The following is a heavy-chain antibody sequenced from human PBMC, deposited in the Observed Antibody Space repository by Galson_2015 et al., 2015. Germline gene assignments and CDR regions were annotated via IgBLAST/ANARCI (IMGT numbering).Heavy chain of an antibody. CDR3: ARKVVVAATHYYYYGMDV. V-gene: IGHV1-2*06. CDR1: GYTFTGYY. D-gene: IGHD2-15*01. J-gene: IGHJ6*02. CDR2: INPNSGGT. Sequence: SVKVSCKASGYTFTGYYMHWVRQAPGQGLEWMGRINPNSGGTNYAQKFQGRVTMTRDTSISTAYMELSRPRSDDTAVYYCARKVVVAATHYYYYGMDVWGQGTTVTVSS.